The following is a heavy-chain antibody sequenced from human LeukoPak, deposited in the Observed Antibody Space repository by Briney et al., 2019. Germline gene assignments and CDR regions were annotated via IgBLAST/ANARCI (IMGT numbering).Heavy chain of an antibody. V-gene: IGHV1-8*03. Sequence: ASVKVSCTASGYTFTSYDINWVRQATGQGLEWMGWMNPNSGNTGYAQKFQGRVTITRNTSISTAYMELSSLRSEDTAVYYCARMVSKDIAARSRVIDYWGQGTLVTVSS. CDR1: GYTFTSYD. CDR3: ARMVSKDIAARSRVIDY. CDR2: MNPNSGNT. D-gene: IGHD6-6*01. J-gene: IGHJ4*02.